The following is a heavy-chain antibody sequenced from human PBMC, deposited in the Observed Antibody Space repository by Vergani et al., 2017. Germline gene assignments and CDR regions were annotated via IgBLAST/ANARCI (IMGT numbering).Heavy chain of an antibody. Sequence: QVQLQESGPGLVKPSQTLSVTCTVSGGSISSVDYYWSWIRQPPGKGLEWIGYISYSGTTYYNPSLQSRVSISVDTSKNQFSLKLSSVTAADTAVYYCAREMALXWFGELSAYDAFHIWGQGTMVTVSS. CDR3: AREMALXWFGELSAYDAFHI. V-gene: IGHV4-30-4*08. CDR1: GGSISSVDYY. J-gene: IGHJ3*02. CDR2: ISYSGTT. D-gene: IGHD3-10*01.